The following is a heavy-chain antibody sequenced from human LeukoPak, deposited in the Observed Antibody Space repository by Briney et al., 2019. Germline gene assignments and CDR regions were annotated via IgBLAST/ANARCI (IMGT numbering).Heavy chain of an antibody. CDR2: IRTTAEGAKYA. D-gene: IGHD3-9*01. J-gene: IGHJ4*02. CDR3: ANGKRYAFDY. CDR1: GFSFTDYP. Sequence: PGGSLRLSCATSGFSFTDYPMNWVRQAPGKGLEWISNIRTTAEGAKYAYYADSVKGRVTISRDDGKNTLYLHMNSLRDDDTAVYYAANGKRYAFDYWGQGILVTVSS. V-gene: IGHV3-48*02.